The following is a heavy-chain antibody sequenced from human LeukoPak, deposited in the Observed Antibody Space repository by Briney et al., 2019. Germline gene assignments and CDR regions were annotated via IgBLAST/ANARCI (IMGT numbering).Heavy chain of an antibody. CDR3: ARESTVVTPLYYYYYYGMDV. CDR1: GGTFSSYA. J-gene: IGHJ6*02. D-gene: IGHD4-23*01. V-gene: IGHV1-69*13. Sequence: GASVKVSCKASGGTFSSYAISWVRQAPGQGLEWMGGIIPIFGTANYAQKFQGRVTITADESTNTAYMELSSLRSEDTAVYYCARESTVVTPLYYYYYYGMDVWGQGTTVTVSS. CDR2: IIPIFGTA.